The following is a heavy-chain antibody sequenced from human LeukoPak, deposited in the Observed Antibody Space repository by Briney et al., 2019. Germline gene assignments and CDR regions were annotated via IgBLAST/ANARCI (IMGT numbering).Heavy chain of an antibody. Sequence: GGSLRLSCAASGFTFDIYAMSWVRQAPGKGLEWVSAVSGSGGSTYYADSVKGRFTISRDKTKNTLYLQMNSPRADDTAVYYCARENSGYDWDNGNHYYYGMDVWGQGTTVTVSS. CDR3: ARENSGYDWDNGNHYYYGMDV. V-gene: IGHV3-23*01. J-gene: IGHJ6*02. CDR2: VSGSGGST. D-gene: IGHD5-12*01. CDR1: GFTFDIYA.